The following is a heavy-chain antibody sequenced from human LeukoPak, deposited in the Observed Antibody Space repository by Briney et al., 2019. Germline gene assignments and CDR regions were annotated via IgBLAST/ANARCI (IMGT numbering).Heavy chain of an antibody. CDR2: IYDSGST. CDR3: ARDRYYYDSSGFPLHDAFDI. CDR1: GGSISSGGYS. Sequence: SETLSLTCAVSGGSISSGGYSWRWIRQPPGKGLEWIGYIYDSGSTYYDPSLKSRVTISVDRSRNQFSLKLSSVTAADTAVYYCARDRYYYDSSGFPLHDAFDIWGQGTMVTVSS. V-gene: IGHV4-30-2*01. D-gene: IGHD3-22*01. J-gene: IGHJ3*02.